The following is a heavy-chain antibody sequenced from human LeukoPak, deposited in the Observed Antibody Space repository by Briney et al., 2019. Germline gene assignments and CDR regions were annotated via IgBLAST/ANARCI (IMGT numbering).Heavy chain of an antibody. CDR1: GASVTTHY. J-gene: IGHJ5*02. Sequence: PSETLSLTCTVCGASVTTHYWSWIRQPAGKGLDWIGNIFYRGINSYHSSYGPSLQSRATMSIDTSKNQLSLNLTSVTAADTGVYYCASKPAVPALQGHYFDPWGQGTLVTVSS. V-gene: IGHV4-59*02. CDR2: IFYRGINSYHS. CDR3: ASKPAVPALQGHYFDP. D-gene: IGHD2-15*01.